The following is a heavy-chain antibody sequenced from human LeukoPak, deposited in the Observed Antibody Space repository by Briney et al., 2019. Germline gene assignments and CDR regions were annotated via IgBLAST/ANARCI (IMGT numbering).Heavy chain of an antibody. Sequence: GGSLRLSCAASGFTFSSYAMSWVRQAPGKGLEWVSAISGSGGSTCYADSAKGRFTISRDNSKNTLYLQMNSLRAEDTAVYYCLSSGWGLDYWGQGTLVTVSS. CDR2: ISGSGGST. J-gene: IGHJ4*02. CDR1: GFTFSSYA. CDR3: LSSGWGLDY. V-gene: IGHV3-23*01. D-gene: IGHD2-21*02.